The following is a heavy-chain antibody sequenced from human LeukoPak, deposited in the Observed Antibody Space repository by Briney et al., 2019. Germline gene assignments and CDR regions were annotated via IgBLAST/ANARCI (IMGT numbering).Heavy chain of an antibody. CDR2: INAGNGNT. CDR3: ARVRQQWPSRYYFDY. V-gene: IGHV1-3*01. J-gene: IGHJ4*02. D-gene: IGHD6-19*01. CDR1: GYTFTSYA. Sequence: GASVTVSCTASGYTFTSYAMHWVRQAPGQRLEWMGWINAGNGNTKYSQKFQGRVTITRDTSASTAYMELSSLRSEDTAVYYCARVRQQWPSRYYFDYWGQGTLVTVSS.